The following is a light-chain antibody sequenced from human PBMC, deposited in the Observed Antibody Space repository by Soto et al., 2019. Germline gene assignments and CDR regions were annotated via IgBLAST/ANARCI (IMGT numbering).Light chain of an antibody. CDR2: DNN. CDR1: SSSLGAGHA. Sequence: QSVLTQPPSVSGAPGQRVTISCTGSSSSLGAGHAVHWYQQLPGKAPKLLIFDNNHRPSGVPERFAGSKSGASASLAITGLQPEDEGDFYCSSYAGSSNVFGTGTKVTVL. CDR3: SSYAGSSNV. V-gene: IGLV1-40*01. J-gene: IGLJ1*01.